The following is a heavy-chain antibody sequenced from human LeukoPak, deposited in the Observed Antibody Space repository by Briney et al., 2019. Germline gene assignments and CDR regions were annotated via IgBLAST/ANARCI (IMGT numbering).Heavy chain of an antibody. V-gene: IGHV4-38-2*01. CDR2: IYYSRYS. D-gene: IGHD1-26*01. Sequence: SETLSLTCGVSGYSISNGYYWGWIRQPPGKGLEWIGTIYYSRYSYYNPSLKSRLTISVDTSKNHFSLRLSSVTAADTAIYYCVSGTLTRNAFDIGGQGTMVTVSS. J-gene: IGHJ3*02. CDR1: GYSISNGYY. CDR3: VSGTLTRNAFDI.